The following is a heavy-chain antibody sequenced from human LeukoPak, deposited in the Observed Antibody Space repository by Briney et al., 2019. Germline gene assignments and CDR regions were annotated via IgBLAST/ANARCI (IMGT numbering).Heavy chain of an antibody. CDR1: GYTFTSYG. J-gene: IGHJ4*02. D-gene: IGHD4-23*01. CDR2: ISAYNGNT. CDR3: ARDRSMTTVVTGGY. V-gene: IGHV1-18*01. Sequence: RASVKVSCKASGYTFTSYGISWVRQAPGQGLEWMGWISAYNGNTNYAQKLQGRVTMTTDTSTSTAYMELRSLRPDDTAVYYCARDRSMTTVVTGGYWGQGTLVTVSS.